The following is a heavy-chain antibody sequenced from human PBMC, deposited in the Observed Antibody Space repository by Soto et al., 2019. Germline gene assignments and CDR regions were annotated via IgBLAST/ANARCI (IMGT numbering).Heavy chain of an antibody. D-gene: IGHD6-19*01. CDR3: ARDFTDSSGPTLGMGV. Sequence: QVQLQESGPGLVKPSQTLSLTCTVSGGSISSGGYYWSWIRQHPGKGLEWIGYIYYSGSTYYNPSLKSRVTISGDTSKDQFSRKLSSVTAADTAVYYCARDFTDSSGPTLGMGVWGQGTTVTVSS. V-gene: IGHV4-31*03. CDR2: IYYSGST. J-gene: IGHJ6*02. CDR1: GGSISSGGYY.